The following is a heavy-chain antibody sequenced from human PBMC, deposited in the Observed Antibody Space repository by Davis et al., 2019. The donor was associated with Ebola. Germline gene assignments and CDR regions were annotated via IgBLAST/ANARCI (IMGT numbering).Heavy chain of an antibody. V-gene: IGHV3-23*01. CDR3: AKGGARYFYHYYGMDV. J-gene: IGHJ6*02. Sequence: GESLKISCAASGFTFSSYWMHWVRQAPGKGLEWVSTISGTGDSTDYADSVKGRFTISRDNSKNTLYLQMNSLRADDTALYYCAKGGARYFYHYYGMDVWGQGTTVTVSS. CDR1: GFTFSSYW. D-gene: IGHD2/OR15-2a*01. CDR2: ISGTGDST.